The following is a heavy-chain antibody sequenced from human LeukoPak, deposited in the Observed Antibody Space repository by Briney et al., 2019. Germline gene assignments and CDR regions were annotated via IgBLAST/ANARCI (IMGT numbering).Heavy chain of an antibody. J-gene: IGHJ5*01. CDR1: GFTFSHYA. CDR3: AKDALLLRVSYLDS. CDR2: TSYDGRRK. V-gene: IGHV3-30*04. D-gene: IGHD2-15*01. Sequence: GGSLRLSCAGSGFTFSHYAIHWVRQAPGKGLEWVAVTSYDGRRKFYADSVKGRFTISRDNSKNTLYLQMNSLRREDTAVYYCAKDALLLRVSYLDSWGQGTLVTVSS.